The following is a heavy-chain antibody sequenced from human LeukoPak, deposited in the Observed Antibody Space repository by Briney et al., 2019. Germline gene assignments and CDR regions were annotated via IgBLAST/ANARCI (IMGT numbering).Heavy chain of an antibody. D-gene: IGHD3-22*01. CDR2: INHSGST. CDR3: ARGSTGPNYYDSSGYFYY. Sequence: SETLSLTCAVYGGSFSGYYWSWIRQPPGKGLEWIGEINHSGSTNYNPSLKSRVTISVDTSKNQFSLKLSSVTAADTAVYYCARGSTGPNYYDSSGYFYYWGQGTLVTVSS. CDR1: GGSFSGYY. V-gene: IGHV4-34*01. J-gene: IGHJ4*02.